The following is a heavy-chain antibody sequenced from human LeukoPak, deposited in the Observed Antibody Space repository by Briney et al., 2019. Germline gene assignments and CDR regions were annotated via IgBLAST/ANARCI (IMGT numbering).Heavy chain of an antibody. CDR1: GGAFSSYA. D-gene: IGHD5-24*01. CDR2: MNPNSGNT. CDR3: ARPKPSRDGYNLWY. V-gene: IGHV1-8*02. J-gene: IGHJ4*02. Sequence: ASVKVSCKASGGAFSSYAISWVRQATGQGLEWMGWMNPNSGNTGYAQKFQGRVTMTRNTSISTAYMELSSLRSEDTAVYYCARPKPSRDGYNLWYWGQGTLVTVSS.